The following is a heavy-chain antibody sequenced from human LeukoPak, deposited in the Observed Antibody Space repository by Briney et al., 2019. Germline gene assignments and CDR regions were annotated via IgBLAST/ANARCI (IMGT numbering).Heavy chain of an antibody. CDR2: ISSSGSTI. D-gene: IGHD2-21*02. CDR3: ARDRTPPRVAVTGRLDCFDY. CDR1: GFTFSDYC. V-gene: IGHV3-11*04. Sequence: GGSLRLSCAASGFTFSDYCMSWIRQAPGKGLEWVSYISSSGSTIYYAGSVRGRFTISRDNAKNSLYLQMDSLRAEDTAVYYCARDRTPPRVAVTGRLDCFDYWGQGTLVTVSS. J-gene: IGHJ4*02.